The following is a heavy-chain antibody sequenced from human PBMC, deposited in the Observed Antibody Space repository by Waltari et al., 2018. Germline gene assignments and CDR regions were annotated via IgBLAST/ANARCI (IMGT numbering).Heavy chain of an antibody. CDR1: GFSFSRYG. CDR3: AKDISPDY. CDR2: ISYDGSNK. Sequence: QVQLVESGGGVVQPGRSLRLSCAASGFSFSRYGMHWVRQAPGKGLGWVAVISYDGSNKYYADSVKGRFTISRDNSKNTLYLQMNSLRAEDTAVYYCAKDISPDYWGQGTLVTVSS. J-gene: IGHJ4*02. V-gene: IGHV3-30*18.